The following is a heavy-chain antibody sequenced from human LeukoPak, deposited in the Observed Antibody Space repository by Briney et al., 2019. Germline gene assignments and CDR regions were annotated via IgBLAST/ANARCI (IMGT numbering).Heavy chain of an antibody. J-gene: IGHJ4*02. CDR1: GFTFSSYA. CDR2: ISYDGSNK. V-gene: IGHV3-30-3*01. CDR3: AREYDYFDY. Sequence: GRPLRLSCAASGFTFSSYAMHWVRQAPGKGLEWVAVISYDGSNKYYADSVKGRFTISRDNSKNTLYLQMNSLRAEDTAVYYCAREYDYFDYWGQGTLVTVSS.